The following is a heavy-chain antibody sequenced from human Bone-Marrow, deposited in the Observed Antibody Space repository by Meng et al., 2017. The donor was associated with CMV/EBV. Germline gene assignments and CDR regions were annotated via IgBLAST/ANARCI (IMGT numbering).Heavy chain of an antibody. Sequence: LRLSCAISGDSVSSNSAAWNWIRQSPSRGLEWLGRSYYRSKWYNDYAVSVKSRITINPDTSKNQFSLQLNSVTPEDTAVYYCARDCGGDCSGMDVWRQGTTVTVSS. CDR2: SYYRSKWYN. CDR1: GDSVSSNSAA. D-gene: IGHD2-21*01. J-gene: IGHJ6*02. V-gene: IGHV6-1*01. CDR3: ARDCGGDCSGMDV.